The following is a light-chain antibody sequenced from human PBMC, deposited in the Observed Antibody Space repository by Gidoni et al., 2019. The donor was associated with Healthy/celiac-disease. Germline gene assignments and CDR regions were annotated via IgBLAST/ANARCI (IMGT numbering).Light chain of an antibody. V-gene: IGKV3-20*01. Sequence: EIVLTQSPGTLSLSPGERATLSGRASQSVSSSYLAWYQQKPGQAPRLLIYGASSRATVSPDRFSVSGSGTDFTLTISRLEPEDCAVDYCQQYGSSSGTFGQVTKLEIK. J-gene: IGKJ2*01. CDR1: QSVSSSY. CDR3: QQYGSSSGT. CDR2: GAS.